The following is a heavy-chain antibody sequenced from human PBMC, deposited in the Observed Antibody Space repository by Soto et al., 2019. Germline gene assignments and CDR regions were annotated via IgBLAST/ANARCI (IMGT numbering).Heavy chain of an antibody. D-gene: IGHD6-19*01. Sequence: QVQLVQSGAEVKKPGSSVKVSCKASGGTFSTDALNWVRQAPGQGLEWMGGIIPMSGTANYAQKFQGRVTITADKSTSTAYMELSGLKPDDTAVYFCANSSGSYASTWFDPWGQGTLVTVSS. CDR3: ANSSGSYASTWFDP. J-gene: IGHJ5*02. V-gene: IGHV1-69*06. CDR1: GGTFSTDA. CDR2: IIPMSGTA.